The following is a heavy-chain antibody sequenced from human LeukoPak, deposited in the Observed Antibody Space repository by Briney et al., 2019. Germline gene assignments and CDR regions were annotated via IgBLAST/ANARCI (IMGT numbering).Heavy chain of an antibody. V-gene: IGHV4-59*01. D-gene: IGHD3-10*01. CDR3: ARDSMVRGAFYGMDV. CDR2: IYYSGST. Sequence: ASETLSLTCTVSGGSISSYYWSWIRQPPGKGLEWIGYIYYSGSTNYNPSLKSRVTISVDTSKNQFSLKLSSMTAADTAVYYCARDSMVRGAFYGMDVWGQGTTVTVSS. CDR1: GGSISSYY. J-gene: IGHJ6*02.